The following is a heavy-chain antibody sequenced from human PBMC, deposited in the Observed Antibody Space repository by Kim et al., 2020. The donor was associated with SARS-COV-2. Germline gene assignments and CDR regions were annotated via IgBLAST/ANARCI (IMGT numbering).Heavy chain of an antibody. CDR1: GGSISSYY. V-gene: IGHV4-59*13. D-gene: IGHD5-18*01. CDR3: AREGSEGYSYGNYYYGMDV. J-gene: IGHJ6*02. CDR2: IYYSGST. Sequence: SETLSLTCTVSGGSISSYYWSWIRQPPGKGLEWIGYIYYSGSTNYNPSLKSRVTISVDTSKNQFSLKLSSVTAADTAVYYCAREGSEGYSYGNYYYGMDVWGQGTTVTVSS.